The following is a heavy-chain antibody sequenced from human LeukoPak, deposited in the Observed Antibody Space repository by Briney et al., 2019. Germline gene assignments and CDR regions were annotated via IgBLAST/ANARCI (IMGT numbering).Heavy chain of an antibody. D-gene: IGHD3-22*01. CDR3: ATDSHPYYYDSSGYHGFDY. J-gene: IGHJ4*02. V-gene: IGHV1-24*01. Sequence: GASVKVSCKVSGYTLTELSMHWVRQAPGKGLEWMGGFDPEDGETVYAQKFQGRVTMTEDTSTDTAYMELSSLRSEDTAVYYCATDSHPYYYDSSGYHGFDYWGQGTLVTVSS. CDR2: FDPEDGET. CDR1: GYTLTELS.